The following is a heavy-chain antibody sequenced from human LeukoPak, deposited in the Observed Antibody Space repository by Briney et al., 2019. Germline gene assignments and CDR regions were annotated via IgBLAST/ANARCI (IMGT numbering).Heavy chain of an antibody. V-gene: IGHV3-11*06. CDR3: AREIAAAATDY. CDR1: GFTFSDYY. D-gene: IGHD6-13*01. J-gene: IGHJ4*02. Sequence: PGGSLRLSCAASGFTFSDYYMSWIRQAPGKGLEWVSYISSSSSYTNYADSVKGRFTISRDNAKNSLYLQMNSLRAEDTAVYYCAREIAAAATDYWGQGTLVTVSS. CDR2: ISSSSSYT.